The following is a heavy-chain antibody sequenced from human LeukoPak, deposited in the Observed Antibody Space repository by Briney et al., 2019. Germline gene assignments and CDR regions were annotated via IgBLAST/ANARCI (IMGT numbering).Heavy chain of an antibody. J-gene: IGHJ5*02. V-gene: IGHV4-59*01. CDR2: IFYTGFT. Sequence: SETLSLICTVSDGSISDSYWSWIRQSPGKGLEWVGYIFYTGFTHYNPSLESRVTISVDTSKNQSSLRLNSVTAADTAVYYCARDAYGGNSWGWFDPWGQGTLVTVSS. CDR3: ARDAYGGNSWGWFDP. D-gene: IGHD4-23*01. CDR1: DGSISDSY.